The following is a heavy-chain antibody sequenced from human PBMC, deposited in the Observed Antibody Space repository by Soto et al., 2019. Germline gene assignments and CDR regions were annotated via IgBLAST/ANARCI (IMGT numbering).Heavy chain of an antibody. J-gene: IGHJ4*02. CDR2: ISYDGSNK. D-gene: IGHD3-22*01. Sequence: QVQLVESGGGVVQPGRSLRLSCAASGFTFSSYAMHWVRQAPGKGLEWVAVISYDGSNKYYADSVKGRFTISRDNSKNTLYLQMNSLRAEDTAVYYGARDLYYYDSSGSFDYWGQGTLVTVSS. CDR3: ARDLYYYDSSGSFDY. V-gene: IGHV3-30-3*01. CDR1: GFTFSSYA.